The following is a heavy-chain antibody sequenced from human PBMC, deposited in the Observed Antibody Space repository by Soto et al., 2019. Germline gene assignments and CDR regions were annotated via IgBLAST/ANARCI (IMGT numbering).Heavy chain of an antibody. CDR1: GYTFTSYD. V-gene: IGHV1-8*01. CDR3: ARAHGDYGDY. CDR2: MNPNSGNT. J-gene: IGHJ4*02. D-gene: IGHD4-17*01. Sequence: ASVKVSCKASGYTFTSYDSSWVRQATGQGLEWMGWMNPNSGNTGYAQKFQGRVTMTRNTSISTAYMELSSLRSEDTALYYCARAHGDYGDYWGQGTLVTVSS.